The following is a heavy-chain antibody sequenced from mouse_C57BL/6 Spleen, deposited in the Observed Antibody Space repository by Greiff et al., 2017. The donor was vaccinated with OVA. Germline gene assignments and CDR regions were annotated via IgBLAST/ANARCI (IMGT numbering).Heavy chain of an antibody. CDR3: ARYSNWFAY. Sequence: QVQLKQPGAELVKPGASVKLSCKASDYTFTSYWMHWVKQRPGQGLEWIGMIHPNSGSTNYNEKFKSKATLTVDKSSSTAYMQLSSLTSEDSAVYYCARYSNWFAYWGQGTLVTVSA. CDR1: DYTFTSYW. J-gene: IGHJ3*01. V-gene: IGHV1-64*01. CDR2: IHPNSGST. D-gene: IGHD2-5*01.